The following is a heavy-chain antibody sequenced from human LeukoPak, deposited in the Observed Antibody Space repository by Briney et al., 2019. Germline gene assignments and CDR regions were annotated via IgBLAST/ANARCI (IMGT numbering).Heavy chain of an antibody. D-gene: IGHD3-22*01. J-gene: IGHJ4*02. V-gene: IGHV1-8*01. CDR2: MNPNSGNT. CDR3: ARAVRKTGGVVITYYFDY. CDR1: GYTFTSYD. Sequence: GASVKVSCKASGYTFTSYDIKWVRQATGQGLEWMGWMNPNSGNTGYARKFQGRVTMTRNTSISTAYMELSSLRSEDTAVYYCARAVRKTGGVVITYYFDYWGQGTLVTVSS.